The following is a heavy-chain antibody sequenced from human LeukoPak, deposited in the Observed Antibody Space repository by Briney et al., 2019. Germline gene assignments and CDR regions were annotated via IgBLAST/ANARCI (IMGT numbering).Heavy chain of an antibody. CDR2: LYTGGET. D-gene: IGHD1-1*01. Sequence: GGSLRLSCAASGFTVSNNYMIWVRQAPGKGLEWVSLLYTGGETNYADSVKGRFTISRDDSKNTVPLQMNSLRAEDTAVYYCARGFAPAYNFGVFDYWGQGTLVTVSS. CDR1: GFTVSNNY. CDR3: ARGFAPAYNFGVFDY. J-gene: IGHJ4*02. V-gene: IGHV3-53*01.